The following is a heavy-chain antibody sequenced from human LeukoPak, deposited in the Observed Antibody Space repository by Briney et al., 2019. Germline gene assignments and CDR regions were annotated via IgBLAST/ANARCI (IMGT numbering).Heavy chain of an antibody. D-gene: IGHD2-2*01. J-gene: IGHJ4*02. Sequence: GGSLRLSCAASGFTFSSNSMNWVRQAPGKGLDWVSYISSTSSPIYYADSVKGRFTISRDNAKNSLYLQMNSLRAEDTAVYYCARWGSTSCYDYWGQGTLVTVSS. V-gene: IGHV3-48*01. CDR1: GFTFSSNS. CDR2: ISSTSSPI. CDR3: ARWGSTSCYDY.